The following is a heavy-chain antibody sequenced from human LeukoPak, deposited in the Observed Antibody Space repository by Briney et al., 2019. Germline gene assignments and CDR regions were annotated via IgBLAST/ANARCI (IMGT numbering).Heavy chain of an antibody. Sequence: GGSLRLSCAASGFPFSSYSMHWARQAPGNGLVWVTVISNDGSHKYYADSVKGRFIISRDNSKNTLSLQMNTLRPDDTSVFYCARDPNRLADYGGDYFDRWGEGTLVTVSS. V-gene: IGHV3-30*04. CDR1: GFPFSSYS. CDR3: ARDPNRLADYGGDYFDR. D-gene: IGHD4-23*01. CDR2: ISNDGSHK. J-gene: IGHJ4*02.